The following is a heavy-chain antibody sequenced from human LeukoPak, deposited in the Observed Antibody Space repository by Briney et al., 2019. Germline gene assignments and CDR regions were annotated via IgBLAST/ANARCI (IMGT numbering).Heavy chain of an antibody. V-gene: IGHV4-30-2*01. J-gene: IGHJ4*02. CDR1: GGSISSGGYY. CDR2: IYHSGST. Sequence: SQTLSLTCTVSGGSISSGGYYWSWIRQPPGKGLEWIGYIYHSGSTYYNPSLKSRVTISVDRSKNQFSLKLSSVTAADTAVYYCARAYIVVVPAAIFDYWGQGTLVTVSS. D-gene: IGHD2-2*02. CDR3: ARAYIVVVPAAIFDY.